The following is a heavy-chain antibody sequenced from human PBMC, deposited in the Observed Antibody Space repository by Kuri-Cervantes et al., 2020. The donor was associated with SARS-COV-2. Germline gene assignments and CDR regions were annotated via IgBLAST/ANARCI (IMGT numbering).Heavy chain of an antibody. CDR2: IFTSGRT. J-gene: IGHJ4*02. D-gene: IGHD2-21*02. CDR3: ARVVVTATYYFDC. V-gene: IGHV4-4*08. Sequence: SETLSLTCTVSGASSNTYYWGWIRQPPGKGLEWIGNIFTSGRTNYNPSLKSRVTISVDTSKNQFSLNLSSVTAADTAVYYCARVVVTATYYFDCWGQGTLVTVSS. CDR1: GASSNTYY.